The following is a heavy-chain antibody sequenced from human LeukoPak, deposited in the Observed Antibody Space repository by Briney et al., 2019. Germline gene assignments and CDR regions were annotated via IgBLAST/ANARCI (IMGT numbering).Heavy chain of an antibody. V-gene: IGHV3-21*01. Sequence: GGSLRLSCAASGFTFSSYSMNWVRQAPGKGLEWVSSISSSSSYIYYADSVKGRFTISRDNAKNSLYLQMNSLRAEDTAVYYCARDSIVVVVAASPFDYWGQGTLVTVSS. D-gene: IGHD2-15*01. CDR1: GFTFSSYS. CDR3: ARDSIVVVVAASPFDY. CDR2: ISSSSSYI. J-gene: IGHJ4*02.